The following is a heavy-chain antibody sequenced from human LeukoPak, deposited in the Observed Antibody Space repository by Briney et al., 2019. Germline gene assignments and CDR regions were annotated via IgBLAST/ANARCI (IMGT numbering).Heavy chain of an antibody. CDR3: ARRIAVAGTRYFQH. J-gene: IGHJ1*01. CDR2: ISSSGSYI. V-gene: IGHV3-21*01. Sequence: GGSLRLSCAASGFTFSSYSMNWVRQAPGKGLEWVSSISSSGSYIYYADSVKGRFTISRDNAKNSLYLQMNSLRAEDTAVYYCARRIAVAGTRYFQHWGQGTLVTVSS. CDR1: GFTFSSYS. D-gene: IGHD6-19*01.